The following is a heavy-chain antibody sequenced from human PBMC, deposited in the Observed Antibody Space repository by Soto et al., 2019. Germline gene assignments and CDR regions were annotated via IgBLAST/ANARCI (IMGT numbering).Heavy chain of an antibody. CDR1: GFTFNAYW. J-gene: IGHJ4*02. Sequence: EVQLVESGGGLVQPGGSLGLSCAASGFTFNAYWMTWVRQAPGKGLEWVANIHRDGTETKYVASVKGRFTISRDNAKNSLYLHMNSLRAEDTAVYYCARGGSESDYWGQGTLVVVSS. CDR3: ARGGSESDY. D-gene: IGHD3-10*01. V-gene: IGHV3-7*03. CDR2: IHRDGTET.